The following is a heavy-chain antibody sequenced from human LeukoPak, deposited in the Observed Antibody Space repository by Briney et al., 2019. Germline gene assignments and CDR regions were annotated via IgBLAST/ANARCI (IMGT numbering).Heavy chain of an antibody. J-gene: IGHJ6*03. V-gene: IGHV4-59*01. CDR3: ARAGGYYYYYMDV. CDR1: GGSISSYY. D-gene: IGHD3-16*01. CDR2: IYYSGST. Sequence: SETLSLTCTVSGGSISSYYWSWIRQPPGKGLEWIGYIYYSGSTNYNPSLKSRVTISVDTSKNQFSLKLSSVTAADTAVYYCARAGGYYYYYMDVWGKGTTVTVSS.